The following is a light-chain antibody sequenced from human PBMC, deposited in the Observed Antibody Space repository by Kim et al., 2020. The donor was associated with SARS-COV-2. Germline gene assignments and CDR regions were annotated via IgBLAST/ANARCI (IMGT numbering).Light chain of an antibody. CDR1: SNDIGGYDY. CDR2: DVS. CDR3: SSYESSSTLV. Sequence: GQSLTFACTGASNDIGGYDYVSWYQQHPGKAPKLIIYDVSGRPSGMSSRFAGSKSGNTASLTISGLQPEDEAHYYCSSYESSSTLVFGGGTKLTVL. V-gene: IGLV2-14*03. J-gene: IGLJ3*02.